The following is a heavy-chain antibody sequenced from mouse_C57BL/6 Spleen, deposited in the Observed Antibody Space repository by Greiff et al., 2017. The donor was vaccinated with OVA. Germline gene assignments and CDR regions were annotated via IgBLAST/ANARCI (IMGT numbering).Heavy chain of an antibody. J-gene: IGHJ3*01. CDR1: GYTFTDYY. CDR2: INPNNGGT. D-gene: IGHD2-10*01. Sequence: EVQLQQSGPELVKPGASVKISCKASGYTFTDYYMNWVKQSHGKSLEWIGDINPNNGGTSYNQKFKGKATLTVDKSSSTAYMELRSLTSEDSAVYYCARYSYPFAYWGQGTLVTVSA. V-gene: IGHV1-26*01. CDR3: ARYSYPFAY.